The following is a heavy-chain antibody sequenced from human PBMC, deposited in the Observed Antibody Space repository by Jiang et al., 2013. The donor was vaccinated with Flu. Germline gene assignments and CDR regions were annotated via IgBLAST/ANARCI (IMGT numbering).Heavy chain of an antibody. CDR2: HPYLGTA. CDR3: ARVSIPNHPDCGGDCYWRAHYYYYGMDV. CDR1: TFSSYA. D-gene: IGHD2-21*02. J-gene: IGHJ6*02. V-gene: IGHV1-69*01. Sequence: TFSSYAISWVRQALDKALSGWRDHPYLGTANYAQKFQGRVTITADESTSTAYMELSSLRSEDTAVYYCARVSIPNHPDCGGDCYWRAHYYYYGMDVWGQGTTVTVSS.